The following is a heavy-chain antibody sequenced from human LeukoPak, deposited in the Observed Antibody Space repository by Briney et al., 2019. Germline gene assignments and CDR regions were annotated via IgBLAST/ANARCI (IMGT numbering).Heavy chain of an antibody. V-gene: IGHV3-33*01. J-gene: IGHJ6*02. CDR1: GFTFSSYG. D-gene: IGHD6-19*01. CDR3: ARVEAVYYYYGIDV. CDR2: IWHDGSNN. Sequence: GGSLRLSCAASGFTFSSYGMHWVRQAPGKGLEWVAVIWHDGSNNYYAESVKGRFIISRDNPKNTLYLQMDSLRVEDTAMYYCARVEAVYYYYGIDVWGQGTTVTVSS.